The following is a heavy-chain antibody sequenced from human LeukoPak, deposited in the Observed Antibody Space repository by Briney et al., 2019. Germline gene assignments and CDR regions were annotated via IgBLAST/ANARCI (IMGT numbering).Heavy chain of an antibody. V-gene: IGHV4-4*02. Sequence: SGTLSLTCAVSGGSISSSNWWSWVRQPPGKGLEWIGEIYHSGSTNYNPSLKRRVTISVDKSKTQFSLKLSSVTAADTAVYYCARVGLYYYDSSGYYYFDYWGQGTLVTVPS. CDR2: IYHSGST. CDR3: ARVGLYYYDSSGYYYFDY. CDR1: GGSISSSNW. J-gene: IGHJ4*02. D-gene: IGHD3-22*01.